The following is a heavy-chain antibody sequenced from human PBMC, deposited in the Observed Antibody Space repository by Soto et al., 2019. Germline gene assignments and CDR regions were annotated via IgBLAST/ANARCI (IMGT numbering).Heavy chain of an antibody. V-gene: IGHV4-59*11. CDR2: IFYNGGT. Sequence: QVQLQESGPGLVKPSETLSLICTVSGGSISSHYWSWIRQPAGKGLEWIGYIFYNGGTNYSPSLKSRVTISVDTSKNQFSLKLTSLTAADTAVYYCARFYSSRSFLYGMDVWGQGTTVTVSS. J-gene: IGHJ6*02. CDR3: ARFYSSRSFLYGMDV. D-gene: IGHD4-4*01. CDR1: GGSISSHY.